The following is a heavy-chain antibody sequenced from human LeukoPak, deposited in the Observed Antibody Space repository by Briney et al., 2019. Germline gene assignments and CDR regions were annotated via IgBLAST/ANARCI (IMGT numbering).Heavy chain of an antibody. Sequence: EASLRLSCAASGFTFSSYAMSWVRQAPGKGLEWVSAISGSGGSTYYADSVKGRFTISRDNSKNTLYLQMNSLRAEDTAVYYCAKDQRFLEWLAGYYFDYWGQGTLVTVSS. CDR3: AKDQRFLEWLAGYYFDY. V-gene: IGHV3-23*01. CDR2: ISGSGGST. CDR1: GFTFSSYA. J-gene: IGHJ4*02. D-gene: IGHD3-3*01.